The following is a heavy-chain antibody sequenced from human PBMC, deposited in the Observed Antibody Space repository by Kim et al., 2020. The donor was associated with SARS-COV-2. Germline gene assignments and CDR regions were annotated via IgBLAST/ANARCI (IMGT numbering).Heavy chain of an antibody. Sequence: GGSLRLSCVASGFTFSSYAMSWVRQAPGKGLEWVSAISGSGGSTYYADSVKGRFTISRDNSKNTLYLQMNSLRAEDTAVYYCALYYCSSTSCYSFDYWGQGTLVTVSS. CDR2: ISGSGGST. CDR1: GFTFSSYA. D-gene: IGHD2-2*01. J-gene: IGHJ4*02. CDR3: ALYYCSSTSCYSFDY. V-gene: IGHV3-23*01.